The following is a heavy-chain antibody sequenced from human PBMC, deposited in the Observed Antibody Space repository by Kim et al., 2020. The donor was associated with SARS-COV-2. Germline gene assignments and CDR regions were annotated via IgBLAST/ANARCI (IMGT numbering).Heavy chain of an antibody. V-gene: IGHV3-30-3*01. Sequence: GGSLRLSCAASGFTFSSYAMHWVRQAPGKGLEWVAVISYDGSNKYYADSVKGRFTISRDNSKNTLYLQMNSLRAEDTAVYYCASSAHYWYFDLWGRGTLV. CDR3: ASSAHYWYFDL. J-gene: IGHJ2*01. CDR1: GFTFSSYA. CDR2: ISYDGSNK.